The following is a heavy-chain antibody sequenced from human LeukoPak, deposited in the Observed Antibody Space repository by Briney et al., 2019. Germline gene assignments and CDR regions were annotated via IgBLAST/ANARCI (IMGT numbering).Heavy chain of an antibody. J-gene: IGHJ5*02. D-gene: IGHD3-10*01. CDR2: VSVRGGK. Sequence: PSETLSLICGVSGASISNYYWSWIRQSAGKGLEWIGRVSVRGGKNYNPSLKSRVTMSLDTSKNQFSLRLSSVTAADTAVYYCARDSGVYFNWFDRWGQGTLVTVSS. CDR1: GASISNYY. CDR3: ARDSGVYFNWFDR. V-gene: IGHV4-4*07.